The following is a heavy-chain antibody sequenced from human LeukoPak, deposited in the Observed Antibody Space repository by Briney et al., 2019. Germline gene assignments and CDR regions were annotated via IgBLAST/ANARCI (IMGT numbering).Heavy chain of an antibody. V-gene: IGHV3-11*04. D-gene: IGHD2-8*02. CDR1: GFTFSDYY. CDR2: ISNTASTI. CDR3: VTEGYCTSDNCYVH. J-gene: IGHJ5*02. Sequence: GGSLRLSCAASGFTFSDYYMNWIRQAPGKGLEWISSISNTASTIYYADSVKGRFTISRDNAENSLYLQMNSLRAEDTAVYYCVTEGYCTSDNCYVHWGQGTLVTVSS.